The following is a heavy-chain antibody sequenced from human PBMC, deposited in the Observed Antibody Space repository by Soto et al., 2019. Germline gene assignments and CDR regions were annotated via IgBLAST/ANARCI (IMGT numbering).Heavy chain of an antibody. CDR1: GGSISSGDYY. Sequence: SETLSLTCTVSGGSISSGDYYWSWIRQPPGKGLEWIGYIYYSGSTYYNPSLKSRVTISVDTSKNQFSLKLSSVTAADTAVYYCARVVAGGLQRVFDYWGQGTLVTVYS. V-gene: IGHV4-30-4*01. J-gene: IGHJ4*02. D-gene: IGHD2-15*01. CDR3: ARVVAGGLQRVFDY. CDR2: IYYSGST.